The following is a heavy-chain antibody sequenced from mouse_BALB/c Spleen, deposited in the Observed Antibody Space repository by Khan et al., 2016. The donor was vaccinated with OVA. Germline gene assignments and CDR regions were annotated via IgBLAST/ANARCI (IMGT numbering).Heavy chain of an antibody. CDR3: ARRTGTWFAY. Sequence: EVQLQESGPGLVKPSQSLSLTCTVTGYSITSDYAWNWIRQFPGKKLEWMGYISYSGGTSYNPSLKSRISITRDTSKNQFFLHLNSVTTEDTATYYCARRTGTWFAYWGQGTLVTVSA. CDR2: ISYSGGT. CDR1: GYSITSDYA. V-gene: IGHV3-2*02. D-gene: IGHD4-1*01. J-gene: IGHJ3*01.